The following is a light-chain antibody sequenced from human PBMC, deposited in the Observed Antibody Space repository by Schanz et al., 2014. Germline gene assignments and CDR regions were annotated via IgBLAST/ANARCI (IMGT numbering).Light chain of an antibody. V-gene: IGKV3D-20*02. CDR1: QSVTSSY. J-gene: IGKJ4*01. Sequence: EIVLTQSPGTLSLSPGERATLSCRASQSVTSSYLAWYQQKPGQAPRLLIYGASSRATGIPDRFSGSGSGTDFTLTISGLEPEDFAVYYCQQRINWPPFTFGGGTKAEI. CDR3: QQRINWPPFT. CDR2: GAS.